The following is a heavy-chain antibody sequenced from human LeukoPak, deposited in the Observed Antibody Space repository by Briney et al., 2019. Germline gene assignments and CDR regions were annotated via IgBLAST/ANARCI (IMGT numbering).Heavy chain of an antibody. V-gene: IGHV1-46*01. CDR2: VNPSDGAT. Sequence: ASVKVSCKASGCTFTKFYIHWVRQAPGQGLEWMGMVNPSDGATTYAQRFQGRVTMTRDMSTTTVYMDLRGLRSEDTAVYFCAREQSGGLSGSWGGLFASYYTYYYMDVWGRGTTVTVSS. D-gene: IGHD1-26*01. J-gene: IGHJ6*03. CDR1: GCTFTKFY. CDR3: AREQSGGLSGSWGGLFASYYTYYYMDV.